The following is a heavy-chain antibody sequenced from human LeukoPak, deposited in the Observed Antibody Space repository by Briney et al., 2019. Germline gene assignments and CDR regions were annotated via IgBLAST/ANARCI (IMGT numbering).Heavy chain of an antibody. D-gene: IGHD3-9*01. J-gene: IGHJ5*02. CDR2: ISSSSSYI. CDR1: GFTFSSYS. CDR3: ARGPGYYDILTGYYRPFDP. Sequence: GGSLRLSCAASGFTFSSYSMNWVRQAPGKGLEWVSSISSSSSYIYYADSVKGRFTISRDNAKNSLYLQMNSLRAEDTAVYYCARGPGYYDILTGYYRPFDPWGQGTLVTVSS. V-gene: IGHV3-21*01.